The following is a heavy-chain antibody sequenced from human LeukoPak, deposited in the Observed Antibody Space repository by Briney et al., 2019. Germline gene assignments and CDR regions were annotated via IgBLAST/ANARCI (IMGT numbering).Heavy chain of an antibody. CDR3: ARDSVGDIMMHGIDI. D-gene: IGHD3-16*01. CDR1: GGTFSNYA. J-gene: IGHJ3*02. V-gene: IGHV1-69*01. CDR2: IIPILGTR. Sequence: GSSVKVSCKASGGTFSNYAISWVRQAPGQGLEWMGGIIPILGTRNYAQKFQDRVTITADESTAYMELSSLRSEDTAVYHCARDSVGDIMMHGIDIWGQGIMVTVSS.